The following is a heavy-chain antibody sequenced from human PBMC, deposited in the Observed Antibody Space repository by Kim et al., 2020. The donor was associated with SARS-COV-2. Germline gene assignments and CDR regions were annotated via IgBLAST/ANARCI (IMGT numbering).Heavy chain of an antibody. Sequence: GSSPTYADAVKGRFTISSDNAENTLFLPMGSLRVDDTAVYYCARGPWGAGLWGQGTLVTVSS. D-gene: IGHD1-26*01. J-gene: IGHJ4*02. CDR3: ARGPWGAGL. CDR2: GSSP. V-gene: IGHV3-74*01.